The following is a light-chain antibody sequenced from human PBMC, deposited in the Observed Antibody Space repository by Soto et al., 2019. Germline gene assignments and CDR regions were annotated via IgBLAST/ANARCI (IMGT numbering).Light chain of an antibody. CDR1: QSFSSTY. CDR3: QQYGGSPRT. CDR2: GAS. Sequence: EIVLTQSPGTLSLSPGERATLSCRASQSFSSTYLAWYQQRPGQAPRLLIYGASNRATGIPDRFSGSASGTEFPLIVSRLEPEDFAVYYCQQYGGSPRTFGQGNKVEIK. J-gene: IGKJ1*01. V-gene: IGKV3-20*01.